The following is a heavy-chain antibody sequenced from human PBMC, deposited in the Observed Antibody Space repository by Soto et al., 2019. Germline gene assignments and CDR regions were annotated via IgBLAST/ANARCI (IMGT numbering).Heavy chain of an antibody. CDR3: ARWFGELLAPDYYYYGMDV. Sequence: QVQLVQSGAEVKKPGSSVKVSCKASGGTFSSYAICWVRQAPGQGLEWMGGIIPIFGTANYAQKFQGRVTITADESTSTAYMELSSLRSEDTAVYYCARWFGELLAPDYYYYGMDVWGQGTTVTVSS. CDR1: GGTFSSYA. V-gene: IGHV1-69*12. J-gene: IGHJ6*02. CDR2: IIPIFGTA. D-gene: IGHD3-10*01.